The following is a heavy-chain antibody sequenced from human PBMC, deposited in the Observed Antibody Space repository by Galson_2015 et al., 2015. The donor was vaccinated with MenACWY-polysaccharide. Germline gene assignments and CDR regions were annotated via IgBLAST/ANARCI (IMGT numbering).Heavy chain of an antibody. CDR3: ARDLGVFCLDY. V-gene: IGHV3-21*01. CDR2: ISSSSKYI. D-gene: IGHD3-3*01. CDR1: GFTFSRYS. Sequence: SLRLSCAASGFTFSRYSMNWVRQAPGKGLEWVSGISSSSKYIFYADSVKGLFTISRDNAKNALYLQMNSLRAEDTAVYYCARDLGVFCLDYWRKASLCTVSA. J-gene: IGHJ4*02.